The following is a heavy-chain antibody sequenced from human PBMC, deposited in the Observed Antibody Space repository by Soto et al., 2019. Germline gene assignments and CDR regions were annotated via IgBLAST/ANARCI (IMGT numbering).Heavy chain of an antibody. D-gene: IGHD2-2*01. Sequence: GGSLRLSCAASGFTFSSYWMSWVRQAPGKGLEWVANIKQDGSEKYYVDSVKGRFTISRDNAKNSLYLQMNSLRAEDTAVYYCARDSPPLEYCSSTSCYSPFDYWGQGTLVTVSS. J-gene: IGHJ4*02. CDR3: ARDSPPLEYCSSTSCYSPFDY. CDR1: GFTFSSYW. CDR2: IKQDGSEK. V-gene: IGHV3-7*05.